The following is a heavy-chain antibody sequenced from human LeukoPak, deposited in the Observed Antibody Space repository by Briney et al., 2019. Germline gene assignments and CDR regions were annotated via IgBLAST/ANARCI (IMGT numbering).Heavy chain of an antibody. J-gene: IGHJ3*02. CDR3: AREPITIFGTAFDI. CDR1: GFTFSSYG. CDR2: IWYDGSSK. Sequence: GRSLRLSCAASGFTFSSYGMHWVRQAPGKGLEWVAVIWYDGSSKYYADSVKGRFTISRDNSKNTLYLQMNSLRAEDTAVYYCAREPITIFGTAFDIWGQGTMVTVSS. D-gene: IGHD3-3*01. V-gene: IGHV3-33*01.